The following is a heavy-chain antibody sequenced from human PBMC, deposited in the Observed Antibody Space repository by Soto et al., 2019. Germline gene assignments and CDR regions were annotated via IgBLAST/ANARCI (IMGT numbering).Heavy chain of an antibody. CDR2: IIPIFGTA. CDR1: GGTFSIYA. J-gene: IGHJ6*02. CDR3: ASNPIMIPRYGMDV. Sequence: SVKVSCKASGGTFSIYAISGVRQAPGQWLEWMGGIIPIFGTANYAQKFQGRVTITADESTSTAYMELSSLRSEDTAVYYCASNPIMIPRYGMDVWGQGTTVTVSS. V-gene: IGHV1-69*13. D-gene: IGHD3-22*01.